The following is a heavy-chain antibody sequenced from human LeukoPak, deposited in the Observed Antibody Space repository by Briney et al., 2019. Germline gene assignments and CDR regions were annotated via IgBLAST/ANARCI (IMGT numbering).Heavy chain of an antibody. J-gene: IGHJ4*02. D-gene: IGHD6-13*01. V-gene: IGHV3-66*01. CDR2: IYSGGRT. CDR3: ARAGPSSSWHQFDY. Sequence: GESLRLSCAASGFTVSRNYMSWVRQAPGKGLEWVSVIYSGGRTYYADSVKGRFTISRDNSKNTLYLQMNRLRAKDTAVYYCARAGPSSSWHQFDYWGQGTLVTVSS. CDR1: GFTVSRNY.